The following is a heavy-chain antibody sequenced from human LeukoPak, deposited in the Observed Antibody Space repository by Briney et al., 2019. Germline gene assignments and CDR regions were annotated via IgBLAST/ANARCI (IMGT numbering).Heavy chain of an antibody. CDR3: ARTAIGYYYGSGSYPIDY. V-gene: IGHV3-66*01. Sequence: QSGGSLRLSCAASGFTVSSNYMSWVRQAPGKGLEWVSVIYSGGSTYYADSVKGRFTISRDNSKNTLYLQMNSLRAEDTAVYYCARTAIGYYYGSGSYPIDYWGQGTLVTVSS. J-gene: IGHJ4*02. D-gene: IGHD3-10*01. CDR1: GFTVSSNY. CDR2: IYSGGST.